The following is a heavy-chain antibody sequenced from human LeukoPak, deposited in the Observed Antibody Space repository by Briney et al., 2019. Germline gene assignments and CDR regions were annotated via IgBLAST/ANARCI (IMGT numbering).Heavy chain of an antibody. D-gene: IGHD2-2*01. CDR3: AKAPLRYRRGISCYPFDY. V-gene: IGHV3-23*01. CDR1: GFTFSSYA. J-gene: IGHJ4*02. Sequence: GGSLRLSCAASGFTFSSYAMSWVRQAPGKGLEWVSVTTDSGDNTHYADSVKGRFTMSRDNFKNTLYLQMNSLRAEDTALYYCAKAPLRYRRGISCYPFDYWGQGTLVTVSS. CDR2: TTDSGDNT.